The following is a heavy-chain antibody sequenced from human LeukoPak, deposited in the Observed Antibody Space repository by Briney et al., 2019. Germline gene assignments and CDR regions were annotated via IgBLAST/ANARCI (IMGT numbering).Heavy chain of an antibody. J-gene: IGHJ4*02. CDR2: ISSGGSTK. CDR3: ARAGTRPYLDY. V-gene: IGHV3-48*03. Sequence: GGSLRLSCAASGFTFSSYEMNWVRQAPGKGLEWVSYISSGGSTKYYTGSVKGRFTVPRDNAQNSLHLQMNSLRAEDTAVYYCARAGTRPYLDYWGQGTLVTVSS. D-gene: IGHD2-2*01. CDR1: GFTFSSYE.